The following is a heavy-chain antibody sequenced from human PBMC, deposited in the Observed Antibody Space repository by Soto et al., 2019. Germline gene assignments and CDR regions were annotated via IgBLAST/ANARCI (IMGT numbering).Heavy chain of an antibody. J-gene: IGHJ6*03. CDR3: ARXHXXRGXXGSYQTYYYYYMDV. Sequence: QVQLQESGPGLVKPSQTLSLTCTVSGGSISSGGYYWSWIRQHPXXGLXWXGYIYYSGSTYYNPSLKSRVTISVDTSKNQFSLKLSSVTAXDTAVXYCARXHXXRGXXGSYQTYYYYYMDVWGKGTTVTVSS. V-gene: IGHV4-31*03. CDR1: GGSISSGGYY. CDR2: IYYSGST. D-gene: IGHD3-10*01.